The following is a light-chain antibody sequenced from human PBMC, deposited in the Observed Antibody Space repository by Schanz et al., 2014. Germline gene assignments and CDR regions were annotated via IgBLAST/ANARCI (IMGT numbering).Light chain of an antibody. Sequence: EIVLTQSPGTLSLSPGERATLSCRASQSVSNDFAWYQQKPGQAPRLLIYDASNRATGIPARFSGSGSGTDFTLTISSLEPEDFAVYYCQQRSNWPPYTFGQGTKLEIK. CDR2: DAS. J-gene: IGKJ2*01. V-gene: IGKV3-11*01. CDR3: QQRSNWPPYT. CDR1: QSVSND.